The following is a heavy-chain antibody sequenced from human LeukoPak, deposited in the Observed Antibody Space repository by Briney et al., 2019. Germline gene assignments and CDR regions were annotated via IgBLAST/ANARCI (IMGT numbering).Heavy chain of an antibody. CDR2: IYSSGSS. Sequence: SETLSLTCTVSGVSISSYYWSWIRQPAGKGLEWIGGIYSSGSSNYNPSLKSGVIMSVDTSKNHFSLKLSSVTAADTAVYYCARDRPYYDILTGYYKGQTWFDPWGQGTLVTVSS. D-gene: IGHD3-9*01. J-gene: IGHJ5*02. CDR1: GVSISSYY. V-gene: IGHV4-4*07. CDR3: ARDRPYYDILTGYYKGQTWFDP.